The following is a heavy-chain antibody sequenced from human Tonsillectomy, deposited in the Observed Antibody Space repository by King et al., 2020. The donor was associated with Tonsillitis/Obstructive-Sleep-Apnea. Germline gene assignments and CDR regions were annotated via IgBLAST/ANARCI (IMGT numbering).Heavy chain of an antibody. J-gene: IGHJ4*02. CDR3: ARGSKFDILSGHQIFDH. V-gene: IGHV3-13*04. CDR2: GCAAGDT. CDR1: GLSFTRCD. D-gene: IGHD3-9*01. Sequence: VQLVESGGGLVQPVGSLRLSFAVAGLSFTRCDMHWVREVTGKGLEWVSGGCAAGDTYYPDSVKGRFSTSKENAKNSLYLELNSLRAGDTAVYYCARGSKFDILSGHQIFDHWGQGTLVTVSS.